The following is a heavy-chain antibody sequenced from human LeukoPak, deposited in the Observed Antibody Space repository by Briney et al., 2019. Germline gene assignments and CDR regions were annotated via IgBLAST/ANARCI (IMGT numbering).Heavy chain of an antibody. V-gene: IGHV4-39*01. D-gene: IGHD2-15*01. CDR1: GASIRSSSNY. CDR3: AKHGGYSSGDSCLEYFQH. J-gene: IGHJ1*01. Sequence: PSETLSLTCTVSGASIRSSSNYWGWIRQPPGKGLERIGSVYHSGSTYYNPSLKSRVTISVDTSKNQFSLKLSSVSAADTAVYYCAKHGGYSSGDSCLEYFQHWGLGTLVTVSS. CDR2: VYHSGST.